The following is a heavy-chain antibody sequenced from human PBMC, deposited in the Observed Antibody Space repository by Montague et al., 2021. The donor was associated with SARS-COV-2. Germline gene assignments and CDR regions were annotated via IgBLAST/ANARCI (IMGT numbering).Heavy chain of an antibody. CDR1: GGSIRSNH. V-gene: IGHV4-59*03. Sequence: SETLSLTCTVSGGSIRSNHWRWIRQTPGKGLERIGFIYYDGSTNYNPSLKSRVTMSVDSYKNQFPLRLSSVTAADTAVYYCARYGSYFEHWGQGALVTVSS. CDR2: IYYDGST. D-gene: IGHD1-26*01. CDR3: ARYGSYFEH. J-gene: IGHJ4*02.